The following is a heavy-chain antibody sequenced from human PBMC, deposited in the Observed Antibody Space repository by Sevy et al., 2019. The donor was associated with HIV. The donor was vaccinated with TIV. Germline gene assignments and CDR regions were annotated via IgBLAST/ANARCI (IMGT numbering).Heavy chain of an antibody. CDR1: GGSISTYF. V-gene: IGHV4-59*01. CDR3: ARSGSDHTYGSGSNSFYYGLDV. D-gene: IGHD3-10*01. CDR2: MYHSGRT. Sequence: SETLSLTCTVSGGSISTYFWSWIRQPPGKGLEWITYMYHSGRTSSNPSLKRRVSMSIDTSKNQFSLILNSVTAADTAVYYCARSGSDHTYGSGSNSFYYGLDVWGQGTTVTVSS. J-gene: IGHJ6*02.